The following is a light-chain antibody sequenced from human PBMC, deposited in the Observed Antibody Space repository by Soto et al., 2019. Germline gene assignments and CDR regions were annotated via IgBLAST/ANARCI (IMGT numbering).Light chain of an antibody. CDR2: EVS. Sequence: SALTQPASVSGSPGQSITISCTGTSSDVGGYNYVSWYQQLPGKAPKLMIYEVSNRPSGVSNRFSGSKSGNTASLTISGLQAEDEADYYCSSYISSSTLVVFGGGTKLTVL. V-gene: IGLV2-14*01. CDR1: SSDVGGYNY. J-gene: IGLJ2*01. CDR3: SSYISSSTLVV.